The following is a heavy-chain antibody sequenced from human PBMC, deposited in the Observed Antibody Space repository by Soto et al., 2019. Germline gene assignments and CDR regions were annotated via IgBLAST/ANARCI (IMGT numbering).Heavy chain of an antibody. Sequence: PGGSVRLSCAGPGFTFSRHCMSWVRQAPGKGLEWVANIKQDGSDKYYVDSVKGRFTISRDNAKNSLYLQMNSLRAEDTAVYYCARRNAIDYWGQGTLVTVSS. V-gene: IGHV3-7*01. CDR2: IKQDGSDK. J-gene: IGHJ4*02. D-gene: IGHD2-8*01. CDR1: GFTFSRHC. CDR3: ARRNAIDY.